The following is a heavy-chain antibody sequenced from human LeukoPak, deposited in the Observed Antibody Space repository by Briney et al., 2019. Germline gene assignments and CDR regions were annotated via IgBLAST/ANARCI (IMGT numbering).Heavy chain of an antibody. D-gene: IGHD6-19*01. CDR3: ARDDIAVADLGYDY. CDR2: ISYDGSNK. Sequence: PGGSLRLSCAASGFTFSSYAMHWVRQAPGKGLEWVAVISYDGSNKYYADSVKGRFTTSRDNSKNTLYLQMNSLRAEDTAVYYCARDDIAVADLGYDYWGQGTLVTVSS. V-gene: IGHV3-30*04. CDR1: GFTFSSYA. J-gene: IGHJ4*02.